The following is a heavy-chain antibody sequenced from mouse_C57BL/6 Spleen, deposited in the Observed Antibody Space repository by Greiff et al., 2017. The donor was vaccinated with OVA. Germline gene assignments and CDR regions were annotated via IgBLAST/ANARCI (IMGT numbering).Heavy chain of an antibody. CDR3: ARELGLAMDY. CDR1: GFTFSDYG. Sequence: EVKLVESGGGLVKPGGSLKLSCAASGFTFSDYGMHWVRQAPAKGLEWVAYISSGSSTIYYADTVKGRFTISRDNAKNTLFLQMTSLRSEDTAMYYCARELGLAMDYWGQGTSVTVSS. V-gene: IGHV5-17*01. D-gene: IGHD4-1*01. CDR2: ISSGSSTI. J-gene: IGHJ4*01.